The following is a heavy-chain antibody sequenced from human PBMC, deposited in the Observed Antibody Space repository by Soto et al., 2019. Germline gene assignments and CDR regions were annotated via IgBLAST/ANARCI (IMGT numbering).Heavy chain of an antibody. V-gene: IGHV4-4*07. Sequence: PSETLSLTCTVSGHSMTGYYWTWIRQPAGKGLELVGLLCSSGGSAYYPSLSSRGTMSLDTSTNQFSLNAAAATAEYTAVYYCAREGSGSSIWDWGRGTLVTVSS. CDR2: LCSSGGS. D-gene: IGHD3-10*01. J-gene: IGHJ4*02. CDR1: GHSMTGYY. CDR3: AREGSGSSIWD.